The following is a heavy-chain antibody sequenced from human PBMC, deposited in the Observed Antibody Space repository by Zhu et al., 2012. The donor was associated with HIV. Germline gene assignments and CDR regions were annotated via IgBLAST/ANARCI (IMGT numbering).Heavy chain of an antibody. J-gene: IGHJ5*02. CDR1: GGSISSGDYY. CDR3: VRVVSSNWQFNWFDP. V-gene: IGHV4-30-4*08. Sequence: QVQLQESGPGLVRPSQTLSLTCTVSGGSISSGDYYWNWIRQSPGKGLEWIGYIHYTGSTYYNPSLKSRLFISLDTSKNQFSLNLNFVTAADTAVYYCVRVVSSNWQFNWFDPWGPGNPWSPSPQ. D-gene: IGHD6-13*01. CDR2: IHYTGST.